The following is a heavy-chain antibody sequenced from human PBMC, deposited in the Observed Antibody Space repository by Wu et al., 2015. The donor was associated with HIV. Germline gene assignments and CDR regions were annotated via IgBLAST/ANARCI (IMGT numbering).Heavy chain of an antibody. CDR1: GYTFTGYY. CDR2: IIPIFGTA. CDR3: ATTYCGGDCYSLY. D-gene: IGHD2-21*02. V-gene: IGHV1-69*18. J-gene: IGHJ4*02. Sequence: QVQLVQSGAEVKKPGASVRVSCKTSGYTFTGYYIHWVRQAPGQGLEWMGRIIPIFGTANYAQKFQGRVTITADESTSTAYMELSSLRSEDTAVYYCATTYCGGDCYSLYWGQGTLVTVSS.